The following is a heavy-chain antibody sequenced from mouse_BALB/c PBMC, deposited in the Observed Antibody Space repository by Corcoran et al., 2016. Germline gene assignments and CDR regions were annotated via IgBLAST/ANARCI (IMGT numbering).Heavy chain of an antibody. V-gene: IGHV1-63*02. CDR3: ARFYYGSSYWYFDV. J-gene: IGHJ1*01. CDR2: IYPGGGYT. Sequence: QVQLQQSGAELVRPGTSVKISCKASGYTFTNYWLGWVKQRPGHGLEWIGDIYPGGGYTNYNEKFKGKATLTADTSSSTAYMQLSSLTSEDSAVYFCARFYYGSSYWYFDVWGAVTTVTVSS. D-gene: IGHD1-1*01. CDR1: GYTFTNYW.